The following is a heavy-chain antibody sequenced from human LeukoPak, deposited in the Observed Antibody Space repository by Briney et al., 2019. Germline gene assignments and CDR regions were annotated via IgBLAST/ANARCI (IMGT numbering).Heavy chain of an antibody. Sequence: ASGKVSCKASGYTFTSYGISWVRQAPGQGLEWMGWISAYNGNTNYAQKLQGRVTMTTDTSTSTAYMELRSLRSDDTAVYYCARDVGTLFDIPPLDYWGQGTLVTVSS. CDR3: ARDVGTLFDIPPLDY. J-gene: IGHJ4*02. CDR2: ISAYNGNT. D-gene: IGHD3-3*01. CDR1: GYTFTSYG. V-gene: IGHV1-18*01.